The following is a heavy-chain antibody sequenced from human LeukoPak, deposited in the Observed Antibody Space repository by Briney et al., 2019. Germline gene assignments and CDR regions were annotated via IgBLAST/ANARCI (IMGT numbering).Heavy chain of an antibody. J-gene: IGHJ4*02. Sequence: PGGSLRLSCAASRFTFSNYGMHWVRQAPGKGLEWVAIIWYDGSNKYYADSVKGRFTISRDNSKNTLYLQMNSLRAEDTAVYYCARDRDVYSSRWNRNFAYWGQGTLVTVSA. CDR1: RFTFSNYG. CDR2: IWYDGSNK. D-gene: IGHD6-13*01. CDR3: ARDRDVYSSRWNRNFAY. V-gene: IGHV3-33*01.